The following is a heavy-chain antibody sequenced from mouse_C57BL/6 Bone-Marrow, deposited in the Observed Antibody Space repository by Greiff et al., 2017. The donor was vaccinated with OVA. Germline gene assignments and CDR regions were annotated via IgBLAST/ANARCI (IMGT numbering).Heavy chain of an antibody. D-gene: IGHD2-3*01. CDR3: ARYDGYYLFAY. J-gene: IGHJ3*01. CDR2: IYPRSGNT. Sequence: VQLVESGAELARPGASVKLSCKASGYTFTSYGISWVKQRTGQGLEWIGEIYPRSGNTYYNEKFKGKATLTADKSSSTAYMELRSLTSEDSAVYFCARYDGYYLFAYWGQGTLVTVSA. V-gene: IGHV1-81*01. CDR1: GYTFTSYG.